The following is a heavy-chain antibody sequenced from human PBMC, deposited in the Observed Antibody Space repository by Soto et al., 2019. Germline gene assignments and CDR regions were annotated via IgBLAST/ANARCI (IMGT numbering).Heavy chain of an antibody. CDR3: TTEISAAPLGFDP. Sequence: EVQLLESGGGLVQPGGSLRLSCAASGFTFSNAWMSWVRQAPGKGLEWVGRIKSKTDGGTTDYAAPVKGRFTISRDDSKNTLYLQMNSLKTEDTAVYYCTTEISAAPLGFDPWGQGTLVTVSS. D-gene: IGHD2-2*01. CDR1: GFTFSNAW. V-gene: IGHV3-15*01. J-gene: IGHJ5*02. CDR2: IKSKTDGGTT.